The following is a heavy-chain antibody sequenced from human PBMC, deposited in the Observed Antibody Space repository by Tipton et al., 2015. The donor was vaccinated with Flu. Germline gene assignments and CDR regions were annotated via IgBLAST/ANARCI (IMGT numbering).Heavy chain of an antibody. D-gene: IGHD6-13*01. CDR1: GGSISSSNYY. V-gene: IGHV4-39*07. CDR3: ARDPGSRMFDP. Sequence: TLSLTCTVSGGSISSSNYYWGWIRQPPGKGLEWIGSIYYSGSTHYNPSLKSRVTISVDTSKNQFSLKLTSVTAADTAVYYCARDPGSRMFDPWGQGTLVTVSS. J-gene: IGHJ5*02. CDR2: IYYSGST.